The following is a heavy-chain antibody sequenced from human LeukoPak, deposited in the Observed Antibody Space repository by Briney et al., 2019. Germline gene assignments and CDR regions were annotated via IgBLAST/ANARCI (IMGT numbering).Heavy chain of an antibody. J-gene: IGHJ3*02. Sequence: GSVKVSCKASGSTFTSYDINWVRQATGQGLEWMGWMNPNSGNTGYAQKFQGRVTMTRNTSISTAHMELSSLRSEDTAVYYCAKSSYYYDSSGYYYRNAFDIWGQGTMVTVSS. D-gene: IGHD3-22*01. CDR3: AKSSYYYDSSGYYYRNAFDI. CDR2: MNPNSGNT. V-gene: IGHV1-8*01. CDR1: GSTFTSYD.